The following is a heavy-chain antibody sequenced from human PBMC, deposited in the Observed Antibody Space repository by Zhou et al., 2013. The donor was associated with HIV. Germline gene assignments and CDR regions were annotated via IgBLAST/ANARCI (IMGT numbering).Heavy chain of an antibody. J-gene: IGHJ6*02. CDR2: INPKSGDT. CDR3: GRRGSWGDRTTIIRGGVDV. V-gene: IGHV1-2*02. CDR1: GYSFTGYY. Sequence: QVPLLQSGAEVKKPGASVKVSCKASGYSFTGYYIHWVRQAPGQGLEWMGWINPKSGDTKYAQRFQGRVTMSRNISTTTAHMELSSLTSEDTAVYYCGRRGSWGDRTTIIRGGVDVWGQGTTVSVSS. D-gene: IGHD3-10*01.